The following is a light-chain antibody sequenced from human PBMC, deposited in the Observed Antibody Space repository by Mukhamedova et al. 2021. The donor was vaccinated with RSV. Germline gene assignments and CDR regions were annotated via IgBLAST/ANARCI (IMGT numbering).Light chain of an antibody. CDR1: NSDVGVYNY. CDR3: CSFAGSYTL. J-gene: IGLJ2*01. CDR2: DVS. Sequence: CTGTNSDVGVYNYVSWYQQHPGKAPKLIIYDVSNRPSGVPDRFSGSKSGNTASLTISGLQAEDEADYYCCSFAGSYTLFGGGTK. V-gene: IGLV2-11*01.